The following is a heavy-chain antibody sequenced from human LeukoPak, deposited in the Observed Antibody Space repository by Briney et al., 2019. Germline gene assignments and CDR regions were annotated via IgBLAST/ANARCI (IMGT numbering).Heavy chain of an antibody. V-gene: IGHV1-69*06. J-gene: IGHJ3*02. CDR3: ARVGWGEQWPPSAGAFDI. Sequence: ASVKVSCKASGGTFSSYAISWVRQAPGQGLEWMRGIIPIFGTANYAQKLQGRVTITADKSTSTAYMELSSLRSEDTAVYYCARVGWGEQWPPSAGAFDIWGQGTMVTVSS. D-gene: IGHD6-19*01. CDR2: IIPIFGTA. CDR1: GGTFSSYA.